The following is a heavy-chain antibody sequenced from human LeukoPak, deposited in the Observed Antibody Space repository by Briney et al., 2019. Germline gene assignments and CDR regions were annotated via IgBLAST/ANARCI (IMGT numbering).Heavy chain of an antibody. D-gene: IGHD6-13*01. J-gene: IGHJ4*02. CDR1: GDTVSSHSSA. Sequence: SQTLSLTCAISGDTVSSHSSAWNWIRQSPSRGLEWLGRTYYRSKWYNDYAVSMKSRVTFNSDTSKNQFSLQLSSVTPEDTAVYYCARGLRGRYSSSWHFDYWGQGTLVTVSS. V-gene: IGHV6-1*01. CDR2: TYYRSKWYN. CDR3: ARGLRGRYSSSWHFDY.